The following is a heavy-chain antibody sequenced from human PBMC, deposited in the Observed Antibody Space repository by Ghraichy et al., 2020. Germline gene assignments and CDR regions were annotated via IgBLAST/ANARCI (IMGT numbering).Heavy chain of an antibody. V-gene: IGHV3-7*03. CDR2: IKEDRSEN. J-gene: IGHJ4*02. Sequence: GESLNTSCAASGFTFGSYWMGWVRQAPGKGLEWVANIKEDRSENHYVDSVKGRFTISRDNAENSLYLQMNSLRVEDTAVYYCARGSYPFNYWGQGTLVTVSS. CDR3: ARGSYPFNY. D-gene: IGHD1-26*01. CDR1: GFTFGSYW.